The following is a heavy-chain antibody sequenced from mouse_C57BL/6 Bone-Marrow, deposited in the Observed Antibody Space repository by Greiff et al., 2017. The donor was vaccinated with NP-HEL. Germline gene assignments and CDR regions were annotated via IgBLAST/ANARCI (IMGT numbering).Heavy chain of an antibody. CDR1: GYTFTDYY. Sequence: VQLQQSGPVLVKPGASVKMSCKASGYTFTDYYMNWVKQSHGKSLEWIGVINPYNGGTSYNQKFKGKATLTVDKSSSTAYMELNSLPSEDSAVYYCAREGTTHYAMDYWGQGTSVPVSS. J-gene: IGHJ4*01. D-gene: IGHD1-1*01. CDR2: INPYNGGT. CDR3: AREGTTHYAMDY. V-gene: IGHV1-19*01.